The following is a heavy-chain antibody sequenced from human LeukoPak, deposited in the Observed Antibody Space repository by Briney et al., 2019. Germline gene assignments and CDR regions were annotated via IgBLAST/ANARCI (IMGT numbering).Heavy chain of an antibody. D-gene: IGHD6-13*01. CDR1: GFXFSSCV. CDR2: ISYDGSNK. V-gene: IGHV3-30*04. Sequence: GGSLRLSCAASGFXFSSCVIHWVRQAPGKGLEWVASISYDGSNKHFADSVKGRFTISRDNSKKTLYLQMNSLRPEDTAVYYCASEYTSNWYVYWGQGTLVTVSS. J-gene: IGHJ5*01. CDR3: ASEYTSNWYVY.